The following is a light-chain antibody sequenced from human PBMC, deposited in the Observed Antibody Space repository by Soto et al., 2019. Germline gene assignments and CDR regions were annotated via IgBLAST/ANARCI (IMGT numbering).Light chain of an antibody. CDR1: RGVSANY. CDR3: QQYGSSTRT. V-gene: IGKV3-20*01. J-gene: IGKJ1*01. CDR2: GAS. Sequence: ENFVTQSPGTRSLSPGEGATLSCSASRGVSANYLAWYQQKPGKAPTLLIYGASIRDAGIPERFSGSGSGTEFTLTIRRLEPEDFAVDYCQQYGSSTRTFGQGTKVDIK.